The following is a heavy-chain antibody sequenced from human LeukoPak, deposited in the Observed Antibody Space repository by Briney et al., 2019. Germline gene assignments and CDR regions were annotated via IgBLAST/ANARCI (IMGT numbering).Heavy chain of an antibody. J-gene: IGHJ4*02. CDR2: IWYDGSNK. Sequence: GGSLRLSCAASGFTFSSYGMHWVRQAPGKGLEWVAVIWYDGSNKYYADSVKGRFTISGDNSKNTLYLQMNSLRAEDTAVYYCAREHDSSGYQDYWGQGTLVTVSS. D-gene: IGHD3-22*01. CDR3: AREHDSSGYQDY. V-gene: IGHV3-33*01. CDR1: GFTFSSYG.